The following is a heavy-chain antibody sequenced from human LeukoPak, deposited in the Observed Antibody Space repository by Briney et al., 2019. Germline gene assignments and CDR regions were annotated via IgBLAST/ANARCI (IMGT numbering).Heavy chain of an antibody. V-gene: IGHV3-21*01. CDR2: ISSSSSYI. CDR3: ARDPVPDGMDV. J-gene: IGHJ6*02. Sequence: GRSLRLSCAASGFTFSSYSMNWVRQAPGKGLEWVSSISSSSSYIYYADSVKGRFTISRDNAKNSLYLQMNSLRAEDTAVYYCARDPVPDGMDVWGQGTTVTVSS. CDR1: GFTFSSYS.